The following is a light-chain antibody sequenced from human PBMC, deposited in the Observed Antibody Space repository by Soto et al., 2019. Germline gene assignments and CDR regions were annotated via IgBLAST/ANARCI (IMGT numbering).Light chain of an antibody. J-gene: IGKJ1*01. CDR2: KAS. Sequence: DIQMTQSPSTLSASVGDRVTITCRANQSISSWLAWYQRRPGKAPRLLISKASSLESGVPSRFSGGGFGTEITLTISSLQPDDFATYYCQQYYSRVTFGQGTTVEIK. CDR1: QSISSW. V-gene: IGKV1-5*03. CDR3: QQYYSRVT.